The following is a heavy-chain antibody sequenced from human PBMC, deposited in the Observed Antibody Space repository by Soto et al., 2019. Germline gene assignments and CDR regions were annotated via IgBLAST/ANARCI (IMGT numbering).Heavy chain of an antibody. Sequence: GGSLRLSCAASGFTFSSYGMHWVRQAPGKGLEWVAVISYDGSNKYYADSVKGRFTISRDNSKNTLYLQMNSLRAEDTAVYYCAKSSALLWFGDPIAHFDYWGQGTLVTVSS. CDR1: GFTFSSYG. V-gene: IGHV3-30*18. CDR3: AKSSALLWFGDPIAHFDY. J-gene: IGHJ4*02. D-gene: IGHD3-10*01. CDR2: ISYDGSNK.